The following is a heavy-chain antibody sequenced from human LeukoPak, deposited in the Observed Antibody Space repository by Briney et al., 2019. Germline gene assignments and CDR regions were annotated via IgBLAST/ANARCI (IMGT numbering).Heavy chain of an antibody. CDR1: GFTFNNYW. CDR2: INSDGSST. Sequence: QPGGSLRLSCAASGFTFNNYWMNWVRQAPGKGLVWVSRINSDGSSTNYADSVKGRFTISRDNAKNTLYLQMNSLRAEDTAVYYCPRGGSYSSSYFDYWGQGTLVTVSS. CDR3: PRGGSYSSSYFDY. J-gene: IGHJ4*02. D-gene: IGHD6-6*01. V-gene: IGHV3-74*01.